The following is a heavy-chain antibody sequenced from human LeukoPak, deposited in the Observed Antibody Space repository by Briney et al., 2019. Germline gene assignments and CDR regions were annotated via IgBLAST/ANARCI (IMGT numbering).Heavy chain of an antibody. V-gene: IGHV3-48*02. Sequence: GGSLRLSCVASRFIFSMFSMNWVRQVPGKGLEWLSHISGSSSTIHYEDSVKGRFTISRDNAKNSLYLQMNSLRDEDTAVYYCARDLSGTYPFDLWGQGTLVTVSS. J-gene: IGHJ4*02. CDR2: ISGSSSTI. D-gene: IGHD1-26*01. CDR1: RFIFSMFS. CDR3: ARDLSGTYPFDL.